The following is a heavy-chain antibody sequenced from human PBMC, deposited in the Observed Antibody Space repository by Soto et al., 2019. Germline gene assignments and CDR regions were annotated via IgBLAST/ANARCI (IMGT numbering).Heavy chain of an antibody. CDR2: SRDKGNSYST. D-gene: IGHD1-7*01. V-gene: IGHV3-72*01. CDR3: VRSLPGTTSFHY. J-gene: IGHJ4*02. Sequence: GGSLRLSCAGSGFTFSDYYIDWVRQAPGKGLEWVGRSRDKGNSYSTDYGASVRGRFTVSRDGSKNSLYLQMNSLETGDTALYYCVRSLPGTTSFHYWGRGTLVTVSS. CDR1: GFTFSDYY.